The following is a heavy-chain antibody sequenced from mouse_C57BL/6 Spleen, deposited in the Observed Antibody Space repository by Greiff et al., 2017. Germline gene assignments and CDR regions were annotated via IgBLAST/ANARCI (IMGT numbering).Heavy chain of an antibody. J-gene: IGHJ2*01. CDR3: ARENYYGSSWGY. CDR1: GFTFSDYG. V-gene: IGHV5-17*01. CDR2: ISSGSSTI. Sequence: EVKVVESGGGLVKPGGSLKLSCAASGFTFSDYGMHWVRQAPEKGLEWVAYISSGSSTIYYADTVKGRFTISRDNAKNTLFLQMTSLRSEDTAMYYCARENYYGSSWGYWGQGTTHTVSS. D-gene: IGHD1-1*01.